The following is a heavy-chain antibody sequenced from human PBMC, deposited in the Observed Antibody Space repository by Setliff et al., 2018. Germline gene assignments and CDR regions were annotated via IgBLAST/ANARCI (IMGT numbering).Heavy chain of an antibody. J-gene: IGHJ3*02. CDR3: ARRDGSGSYPVGGAFDI. CDR2: IYPGDSDT. CDR1: GYSFTSYW. Sequence: GESLKISCKGSGYSFTSYWIGWVRQMPGKGLEWMGIIYPGDSDTRYSPSFQGQVTISAGKSISTAYLQWSSMKASDTAMYYCARRDGSGSYPVGGAFDIWGQGTMVTVS. D-gene: IGHD3-10*01. V-gene: IGHV5-51*01.